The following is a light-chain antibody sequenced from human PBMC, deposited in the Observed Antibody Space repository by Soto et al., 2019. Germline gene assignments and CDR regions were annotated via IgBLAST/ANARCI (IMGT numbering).Light chain of an antibody. CDR1: QDIRNY. V-gene: IGKV1-33*01. CDR3: QQYHNLPFT. CDR2: DAS. J-gene: IGKJ3*01. Sequence: DIQMTQSPSSLSASVGDGVAITCQASQDIRNYLNWYQQKPGKAPKLLIYDASNLETGVPSRFSGSGAGTDFLFTISGLPTEDIATYYCQQYHNLPFTFGPGTKVDIK.